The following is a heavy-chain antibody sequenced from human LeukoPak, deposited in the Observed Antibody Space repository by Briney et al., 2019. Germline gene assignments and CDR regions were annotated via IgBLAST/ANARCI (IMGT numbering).Heavy chain of an antibody. Sequence: GGSLRLSCAASGFTFSGSAIHGVRQASGKGVEGVGRIRTKPNTYATGYAASVKGRFTISRDDSKNTAYLQMSSLKTEDTAVYYCTRLATWFGEPAILDYWGQGTLVTVSS. CDR3: TRLATWFGEPAILDY. J-gene: IGHJ4*02. CDR1: GFTFSGSA. D-gene: IGHD3-10*01. CDR2: IRTKPNTYAT. V-gene: IGHV3-73*01.